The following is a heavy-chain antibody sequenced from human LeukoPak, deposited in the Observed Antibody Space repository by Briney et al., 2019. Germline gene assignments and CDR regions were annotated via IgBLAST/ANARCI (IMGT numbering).Heavy chain of an antibody. D-gene: IGHD2-15*01. CDR2: IWYDGSNK. Sequence: GGSLRLSCAASGFTFSSYGMHWVRQAPRKGLEWEALIWYDGSNKYYADSVKGRFTISRDNSKNTVYLQMNSLRAEDTAVYYCASRRGGIVGDYWGQGTLVTVSS. V-gene: IGHV3-33*01. CDR1: GFTFSSYG. J-gene: IGHJ4*02. CDR3: ASRRGGIVGDY.